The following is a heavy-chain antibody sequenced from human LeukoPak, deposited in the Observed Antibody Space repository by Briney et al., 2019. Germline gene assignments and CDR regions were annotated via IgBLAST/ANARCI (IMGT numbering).Heavy chain of an antibody. CDR1: GYTFTSYG. Sequence: GASVKVSCKASGYTFTSYGISWVRQAPGQGLEWMGWISAYNGNTNYAQKLQGRVTMTTDTSTSTAYMELRRLGSDDTAVYYCARDVPYYVILCGYYTAYYSSGMDVWGQGTTVTVSS. V-gene: IGHV1-18*01. D-gene: IGHD3-9*01. CDR3: ARDVPYYVILCGYYTAYYSSGMDV. J-gene: IGHJ6*02. CDR2: ISAYNGNT.